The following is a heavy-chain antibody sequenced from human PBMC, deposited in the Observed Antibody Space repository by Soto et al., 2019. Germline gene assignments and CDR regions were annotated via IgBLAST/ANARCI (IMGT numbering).Heavy chain of an antibody. J-gene: IGHJ4*02. D-gene: IGHD3-16*01. Sequence: PSETLSLTCTVSGASINSNVHYWGWVRQSPGKGLEWIASVFYTGSPYHNPSLESRVSISVDTSDNQFSLKVTSVTAADTGIYYCERHPFGGYAFDSWGQGTLVTVSS. CDR2: VFYTGSP. V-gene: IGHV4-39*01. CDR1: GASINSNVHY. CDR3: ERHPFGGYAFDS.